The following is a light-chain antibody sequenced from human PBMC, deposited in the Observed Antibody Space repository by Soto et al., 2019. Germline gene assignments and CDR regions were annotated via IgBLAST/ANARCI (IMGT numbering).Light chain of an antibody. CDR2: GAS. Sequence: EIVLTQSPGTLSLSPGEGATLSCRASQSVSSSNLAWYQQKPGQAPRLLIYGASNRAKGIPDRFSGSGSGTNFTLTIITLEPEDFALYYCQQYGISPITFGQGTRLDIK. V-gene: IGKV3-20*01. CDR3: QQYGISPIT. CDR1: QSVSSSN. J-gene: IGKJ5*01.